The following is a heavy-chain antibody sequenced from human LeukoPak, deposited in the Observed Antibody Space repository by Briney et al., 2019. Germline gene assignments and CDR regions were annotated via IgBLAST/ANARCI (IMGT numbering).Heavy chain of an antibody. V-gene: IGHV1-8*01. Sequence: SSVTVSCKASGYTFTSYEINWVRQATGQGLEWMGWMNPNSGNTGYAQKFQGRVTMTGNTSISSAYMELSSLRSEHTAVYYCARVTSQLDCSSTSCYIVVGFYYYYYMDVRGKGTTVTVSS. CDR1: GYTFTSYE. CDR3: ARVTSQLDCSSTSCYIVVGFYYYYYMDV. CDR2: MNPNSGNT. D-gene: IGHD2-2*02. J-gene: IGHJ6*03.